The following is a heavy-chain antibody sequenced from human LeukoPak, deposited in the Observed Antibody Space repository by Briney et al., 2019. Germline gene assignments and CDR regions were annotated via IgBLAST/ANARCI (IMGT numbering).Heavy chain of an antibody. D-gene: IGHD3-22*01. CDR2: IRSKAYGGTT. J-gene: IGHJ4*02. CDR1: GFTFGDYA. CDR3: TRVSDSSGYYGRD. Sequence: PGRSLRLSCTASGFTFGDYAMSWVRQAPGKGLEWVGFIRSKAYGGTTEYAASVKGRFTISRDDSKSIAYLQMNSLKTEDTAVYYCTRVSDSSGYYGRDWGQGTLVTVSP. V-gene: IGHV3-49*04.